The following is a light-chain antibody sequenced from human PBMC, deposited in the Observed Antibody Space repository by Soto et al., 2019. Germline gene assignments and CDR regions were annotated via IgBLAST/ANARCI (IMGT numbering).Light chain of an antibody. J-gene: IGLJ2*01. CDR1: SSDVGSYNY. CDR2: EVS. Sequence: QSALTQPPSASGSPGQSVTISCTGTSSDVGSYNYVSWYQQHPGKAPKLMIYEVSKRPSGVPDRFSGSKSGNTASLTVSGRQAEDEADYYCCSYTGSNNLLFGGGTKLTVL. CDR3: CSYTGSNNLL. V-gene: IGLV2-8*01.